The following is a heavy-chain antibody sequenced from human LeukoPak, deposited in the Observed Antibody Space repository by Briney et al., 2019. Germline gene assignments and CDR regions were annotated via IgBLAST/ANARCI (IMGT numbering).Heavy chain of an antibody. CDR2: ISSSSSYI. Sequence: PGGSLRLSCAASGFTFSSYSMNWVRQAPGKGLEWVSSISSSSSYIYYADSVKGRFTISRDNAKNSLYLQMNSLRADDTAVYYCARVVPRRYYDQPSNKFDPWGQGTLVTVSS. V-gene: IGHV3-21*04. CDR3: ARVVPRRYYDQPSNKFDP. J-gene: IGHJ5*02. D-gene: IGHD3-22*01. CDR1: GFTFSSYS.